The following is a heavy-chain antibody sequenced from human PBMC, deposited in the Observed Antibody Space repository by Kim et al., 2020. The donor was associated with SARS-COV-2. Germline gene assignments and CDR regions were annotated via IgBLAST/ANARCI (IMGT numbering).Heavy chain of an antibody. CDR3: ARTVTGTTESFEY. J-gene: IGHJ1*01. V-gene: IGHV3-7*03. CDR2: IKQDGSQK. D-gene: IGHD6-19*01. CDR1: GFTFGSYW. Sequence: GGSPRLSCAASGFTFGSYWMTWVRQAPGKGLEWVANIKQDGSQKYYVDSVKGRFTISRDDAKNSLYLQMNSLRAEDTAVYYCARTVTGTTESFEYWGQGT.